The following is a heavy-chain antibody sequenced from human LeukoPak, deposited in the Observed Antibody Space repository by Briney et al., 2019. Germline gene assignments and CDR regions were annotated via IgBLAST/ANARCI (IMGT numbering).Heavy chain of an antibody. CDR1: GFTFSSYS. V-gene: IGHV3-23*01. J-gene: IGHJ6*03. Sequence: GGSLRLSCAASGFTFSSYSMNWVRQAPGKGLEWVSAISGSGGSTYYADSVKGRFTISRDNSKNTLYLQMNSLRAEDTAVYYCAKDPTLGLGSGLGYYYMNVWGKGTTVTISS. CDR3: AKDPTLGLGSGLGYYYMNV. CDR2: ISGSGGST. D-gene: IGHD6-19*01.